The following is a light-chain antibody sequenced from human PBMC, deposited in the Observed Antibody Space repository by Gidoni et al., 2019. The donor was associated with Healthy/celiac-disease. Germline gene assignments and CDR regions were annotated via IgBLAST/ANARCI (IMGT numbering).Light chain of an antibody. Sequence: DIQMTQSPSSLSASVGDRVTITCRASQSISSYLNWYQQKPGKAPKLLIYAASSLQSGVTSRFSGSGPGTDFTLTISSLQPEDFATYYCQQSYSTPFTFGQGTRLEIK. CDR1: QSISSY. CDR3: QQSYSTPFT. V-gene: IGKV1-39*01. J-gene: IGKJ5*01. CDR2: AAS.